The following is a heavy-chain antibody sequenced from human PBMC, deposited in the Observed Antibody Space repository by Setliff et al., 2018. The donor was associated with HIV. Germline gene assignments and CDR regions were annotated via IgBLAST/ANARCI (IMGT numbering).Heavy chain of an antibody. CDR1: GYTFTNYG. CDR3: ARGYDGSGFYYVY. D-gene: IGHD3-22*01. V-gene: IGHV1-18*01. CDR2: IRTYNGNT. J-gene: IGHJ4*02. Sequence: GASVKVSCKTSGYTFTNYGISWVRQAPGQGLEWTGWIRTYNGNTNYAQRLQGRVTMTTDTSTSTAYMELRSLRSDDTAVYYCARGYDGSGFYYVYWGQVTLVTVSS.